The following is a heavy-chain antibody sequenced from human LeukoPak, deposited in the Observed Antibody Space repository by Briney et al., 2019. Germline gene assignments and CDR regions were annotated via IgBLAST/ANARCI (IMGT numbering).Heavy chain of an antibody. D-gene: IGHD6-13*01. CDR3: AKEGDSSSWYDLYDY. J-gene: IGHJ4*02. CDR1: GFTFSTYW. CDR2: IGTDGSGT. Sequence: GGSLRLSCAASGFTFSTYWMHWVRQAPGEGLVWVSRIGTDGSGTTYADSVKGRFTISRDNANNTLHLQMNSLRAEDTAVYYCAKEGDSSSWYDLYDYWGQGTLVTVSS. V-gene: IGHV3-74*01.